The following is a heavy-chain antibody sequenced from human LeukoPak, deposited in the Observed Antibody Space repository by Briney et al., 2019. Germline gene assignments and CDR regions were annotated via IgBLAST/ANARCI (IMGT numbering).Heavy chain of an antibody. CDR2: ICYSGST. D-gene: IGHD2-21*01. CDR3: AMSVVPQAFDI. CDR1: GGSISSYY. V-gene: IGHV4-59*01. Sequence: SETLSLTCTVSGGSISSYYWSWIRQPPGKGLEWIGYICYSGSTNYNPSLKSRVAISVDTSKNQFSLKLSSVTAADTAVYYCAMSVVPQAFDIWGQGTMVTVSS. J-gene: IGHJ3*02.